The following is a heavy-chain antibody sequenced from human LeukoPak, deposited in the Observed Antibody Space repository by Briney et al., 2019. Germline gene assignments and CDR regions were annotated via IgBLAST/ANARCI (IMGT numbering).Heavy chain of an antibody. V-gene: IGHV3-23*01. J-gene: IGHJ4*02. CDR1: GFTFSGSA. CDR3: AKVWDTYYYDSSGSFDY. D-gene: IGHD3-22*01. CDR2: ISSSGGST. Sequence: GGSLKLSCAASGFTFSGSAMHWVRQAPGKGLEWVSAISSSGGSTYYADSVKGRFTISRDNSKNTLYLQMNSLRAEDTAVYYCAKVWDTYYYDSSGSFDYWGQGTLVTVSS.